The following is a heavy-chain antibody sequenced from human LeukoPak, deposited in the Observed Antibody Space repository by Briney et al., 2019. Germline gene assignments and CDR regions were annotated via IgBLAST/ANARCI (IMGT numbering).Heavy chain of an antibody. V-gene: IGHV3-23*01. Sequence: GGSLRLSCAASGFTFSSYAMSWVRQAPGKGLEWVSAISGSGGSTYYADSVKGRFTISRDNSKNTLYLQMNSLRAEDTAVYYCAKEAYYDSSGYYYRPRNFDYWGQGTLVTVPS. CDR3: AKEAYYDSSGYYYRPRNFDY. J-gene: IGHJ4*02. CDR1: GFTFSSYA. CDR2: ISGSGGST. D-gene: IGHD3-22*01.